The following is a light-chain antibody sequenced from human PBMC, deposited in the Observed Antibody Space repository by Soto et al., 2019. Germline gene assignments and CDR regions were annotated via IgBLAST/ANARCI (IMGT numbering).Light chain of an antibody. J-gene: IGKJ4*01. CDR3: QQRSNWPLT. V-gene: IGKV3D-20*02. Sequence: EIVLTQSPATLSVSPGERVTLSCRASQSVSDNLAWYQQKPGQAPRLLIYGASSRATGIPDRFSGSGSGTDFTLTISRLEPEDFAVYYCQQRSNWPLTFGGGTKVDIK. CDR1: QSVSDN. CDR2: GAS.